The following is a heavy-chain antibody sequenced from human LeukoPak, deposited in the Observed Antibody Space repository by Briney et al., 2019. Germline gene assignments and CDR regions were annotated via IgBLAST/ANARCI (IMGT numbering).Heavy chain of an antibody. V-gene: IGHV3-48*03. Sequence: GGSLRLSCAASGFTFSSYEMNWVRQAPGKGLEWVSYISSSGSTIYYADSVKGRFTISRDNAKNSLYLQMNSLRAEDTAVYYCAREYYYDSSGLDYWGQGTLVTVSS. D-gene: IGHD3-22*01. J-gene: IGHJ4*02. CDR3: AREYYYDSSGLDY. CDR1: GFTFSSYE. CDR2: ISSSGSTI.